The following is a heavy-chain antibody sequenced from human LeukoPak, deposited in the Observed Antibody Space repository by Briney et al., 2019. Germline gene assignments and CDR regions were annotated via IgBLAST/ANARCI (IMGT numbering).Heavy chain of an antibody. V-gene: IGHV1-2*02. CDR1: GYTFTGYY. CDR3: ARGGAYGSGSYYNGPIYYYHMDV. D-gene: IGHD3-10*01. CDR2: INPNSGGT. Sequence: ASVKVSCKASGYTFTGYYMHWVRQAPGQGLEWMGWINPNSGGTNYAQKFQGRVTMTRDTSISTAYMELSRLRSDDTAVYYCARGGAYGSGSYYNGPIYYYHMDVWGKGTTVTVSS. J-gene: IGHJ6*03.